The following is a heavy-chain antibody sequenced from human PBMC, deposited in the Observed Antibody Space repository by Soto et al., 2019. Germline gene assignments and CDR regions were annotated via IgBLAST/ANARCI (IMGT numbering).Heavy chain of an antibody. V-gene: IGHV1-69*06. Sequence: QMQLVQSGAEVKKPGSSVKVSCKSSRGTFNSYAISWVRQAPGQGLEWMAGIIPIFGTTNFAQRFQDRVTLTANKSTNTAYMELSSLTSEDTAVYYCARPSRNYYSLDSWGQGTLVTVSS. CDR1: RGTFNSYA. D-gene: IGHD2-21*02. CDR3: ARPSRNYYSLDS. CDR2: IIPIFGTT. J-gene: IGHJ4*02.